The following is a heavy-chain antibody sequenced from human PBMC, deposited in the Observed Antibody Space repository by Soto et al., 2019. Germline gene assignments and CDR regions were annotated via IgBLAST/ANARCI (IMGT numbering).Heavy chain of an antibody. CDR3: ARDSPYPNSIYVGFEH. D-gene: IGHD4-4*01. Sequence: EVQLVESGGDLVQPGGSLRLSCAVSGFTLSSYWMTWVRQAPGKGLEWVANINQDGSEKYYVDSVKGRFTISRDNARNSVSLLVNSLRAEDTAVYYCARDSPYPNSIYVGFEHWGQGTLVTVSS. V-gene: IGHV3-7*01. CDR1: GFTLSSYW. CDR2: INQDGSEK. J-gene: IGHJ4*02.